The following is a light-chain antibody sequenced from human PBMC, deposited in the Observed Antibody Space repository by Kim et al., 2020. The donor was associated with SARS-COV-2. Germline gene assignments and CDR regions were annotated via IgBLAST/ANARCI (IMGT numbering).Light chain of an antibody. CDR3: SSYAAISNFV. CDR1: SSDVGGYNY. V-gene: IGLV2-8*01. CDR2: EVS. J-gene: IGLJ1*01. Sequence: QSALTQPPSASGSPGQSVTISCTGTSSDVGGYNYVSWYQQHPGKAPKLMIYEVSKRPSGVPDRFSGSKSGNTASLTVSGLQAEDEADYYCSSYAAISNFVFGTGTEVTVL.